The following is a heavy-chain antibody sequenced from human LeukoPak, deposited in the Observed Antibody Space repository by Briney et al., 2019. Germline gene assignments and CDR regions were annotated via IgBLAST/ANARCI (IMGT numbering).Heavy chain of an antibody. J-gene: IGHJ5*02. D-gene: IGHD3-22*01. Sequence: GASVKVSCKASGGTFSSYTISWVRQAPGQGLEWIGRIIPILGIANYAQKFQGRVTITADKSTSTAYMELSSLRSEDTAVYYCARVVYDSSGYYVLNWFDPWGQGTLVTVPS. V-gene: IGHV1-69*02. CDR3: ARVVYDSSGYYVLNWFDP. CDR2: IIPILGIA. CDR1: GGTFSSYT.